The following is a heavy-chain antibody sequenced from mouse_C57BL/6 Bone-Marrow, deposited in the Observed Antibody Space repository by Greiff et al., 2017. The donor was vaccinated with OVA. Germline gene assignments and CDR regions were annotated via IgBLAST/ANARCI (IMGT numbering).Heavy chain of an antibody. CDR3: ARDLSYAMDY. D-gene: IGHD6-2*01. Sequence: EVKLMESEGGLVQPGSSMKLSSTASGFTFSDYYMAWVRQVPEKGLEWVANINYDGSSTYYLDSLKSRFIISRDNAKNILYLQMSSLKSEDTATYYCARDLSYAMDYWGQGTSVTVSS. CDR1: GFTFSDYY. J-gene: IGHJ4*01. V-gene: IGHV5-16*01. CDR2: INYDGSST.